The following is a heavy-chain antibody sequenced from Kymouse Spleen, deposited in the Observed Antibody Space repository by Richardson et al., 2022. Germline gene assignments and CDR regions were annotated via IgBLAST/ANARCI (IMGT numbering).Heavy chain of an antibody. CDR1: GGSFSGYY. Sequence: QVQLQQWGAGLLKPSETLSLTCAVYGGSFSGYYWSWIRQPPGKGLEWIGEINHSGSTNYNPSLKSRVTISVDTSKNQFSLKLSSVTAADTAVYYCARRYCSSTSCYALDYWGQGTLVTVSS. D-gene: IGHD2-2*02. V-gene: IGHV4-34*01. CDR3: ARRYCSSTSCYALDY. J-gene: IGHJ4*02. CDR2: INHSGST.